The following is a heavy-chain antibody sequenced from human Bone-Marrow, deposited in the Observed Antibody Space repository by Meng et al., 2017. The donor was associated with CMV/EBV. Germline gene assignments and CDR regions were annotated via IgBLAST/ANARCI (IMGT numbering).Heavy chain of an antibody. CDR3: TTVKLGAFLNY. CDR2: IKSNPNGETT. J-gene: IGHJ4*02. V-gene: IGHV3-15*01. D-gene: IGHD1-26*01. CDR1: GFTFSNAW. Sequence: GESLKISCAASGFTFSNAWMTWVRQAPGKGLEWVGLIKSNPNGETTDYAAPVKGRFSVSRDDAKNTVYLQMNSLKIEDTAVYYCTTVKLGAFLNYWGRGNLVTVSS.